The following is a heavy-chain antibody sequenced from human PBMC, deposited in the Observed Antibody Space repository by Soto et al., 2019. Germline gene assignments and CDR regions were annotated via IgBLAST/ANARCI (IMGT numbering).Heavy chain of an antibody. D-gene: IGHD5-18*01. V-gene: IGHV1-3*01. Sequence: QVKLVQSGAEVKKPGASVKVSCKASGYTFTSYAMHWVRQAPGQRLEWMGWINAGNGNTKYSQKFQGRVTITRDTSASTAYMELSSLRSEDTAVYYCALNFGYSYGYQYYFDYWGQGTLVTVSS. J-gene: IGHJ4*02. CDR1: GYTFTSYA. CDR2: INAGNGNT. CDR3: ALNFGYSYGYQYYFDY.